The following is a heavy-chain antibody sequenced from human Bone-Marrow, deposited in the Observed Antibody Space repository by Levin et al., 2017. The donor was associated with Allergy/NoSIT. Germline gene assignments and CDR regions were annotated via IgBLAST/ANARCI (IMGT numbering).Heavy chain of an antibody. V-gene: IGHV3-7*01. J-gene: IGHJ6*02. Sequence: SGGSLRLSCAASGFIFTAYWMSWVRQAPGKGLEWVANIKQDGSDKYYVDSVKGRFTISRDNTKNSLYLEMNSLRAEDTAVYYCARDLGRGMYGMDVWGQGTTVTVSS. CDR2: IKQDGSDK. D-gene: IGHD1-1*01. CDR1: GFIFTAYW. CDR3: ARDLGRGMYGMDV.